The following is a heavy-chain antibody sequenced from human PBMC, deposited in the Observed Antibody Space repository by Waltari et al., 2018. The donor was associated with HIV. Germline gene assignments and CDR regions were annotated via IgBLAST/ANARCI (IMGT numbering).Heavy chain of an antibody. V-gene: IGHV3-72*01. CDR3: VRGPVVGNYYSGMDV. Sequence: DVPLLESGGGVVQPGGSLRLSRVGSGYIFSDHYMDSVRQAPGKGLEWVGRTRNQVNGYATGYAASVEGRFSISRDDSKNSVSLQMNGLKTDDTAVYYCVRGPVVGNYYSGMDVWGQGTTVIVSS. CDR1: GYIFSDHY. CDR2: TRNQVNGYAT. D-gene: IGHD3-10*01. J-gene: IGHJ6*02.